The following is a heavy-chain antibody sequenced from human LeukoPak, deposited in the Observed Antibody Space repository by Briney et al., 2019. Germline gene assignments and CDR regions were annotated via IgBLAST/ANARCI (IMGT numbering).Heavy chain of an antibody. CDR3: ARSGYSYGYYFDY. V-gene: IGHV3-48*01. D-gene: IGHD5-18*01. Sequence: GGSLRLSCAASGFTFSSYSMNWVRQAPGKGLEWGSYISSSSSTIYYADSVKGRFTISRDNAKNSLYLQMNSLRAEDTAVYYCARSGYSYGYYFDYWGQGTLVTVSS. CDR2: ISSSSSTI. CDR1: GFTFSSYS. J-gene: IGHJ4*02.